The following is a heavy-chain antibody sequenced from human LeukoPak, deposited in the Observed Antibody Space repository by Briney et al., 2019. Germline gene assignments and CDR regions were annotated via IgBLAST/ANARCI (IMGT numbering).Heavy chain of an antibody. CDR2: IKQDEGEK. J-gene: IGHJ4*02. Sequence: TGGSLRLSCADSGITFSSYWMSWVRQAPGKGLEWVANIKQDEGEKYYVDSVKGRFTISRDNAKNSLYLQMNNLRVEDTAVYYCARDGRPLDYWGQGTLVTVSS. V-gene: IGHV3-7*03. CDR3: ARDGRPLDY. CDR1: GITFSSYW.